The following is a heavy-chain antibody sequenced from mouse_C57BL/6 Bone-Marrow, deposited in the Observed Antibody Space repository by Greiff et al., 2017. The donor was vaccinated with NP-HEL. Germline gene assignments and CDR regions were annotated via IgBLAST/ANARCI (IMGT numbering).Heavy chain of an antibody. V-gene: IGHV10-1*01. CDR1: GFSFNTYA. CDR3: VRQGNYLFAY. J-gene: IGHJ3*01. CDR2: IRSKSNNYAT. D-gene: IGHD2-1*01. Sequence: EVMLVESGGGLVQPKGSLKLSCAASGFSFNTYAMNWVRQAPGKGLEWVARIRSKSNNYATYYADSVKDRFTISRDDSESMLYLQMNNLKTEDTAMYYCVRQGNYLFAYWGQGTLVTVSA.